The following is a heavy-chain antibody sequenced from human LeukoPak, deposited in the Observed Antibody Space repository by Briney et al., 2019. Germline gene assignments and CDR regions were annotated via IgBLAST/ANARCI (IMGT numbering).Heavy chain of an antibody. CDR1: GFTFSGYS. J-gene: IGHJ6*03. D-gene: IGHD3-9*01. CDR3: ARGVEEEEEYKTDWFMYYSYMDV. Sequence: GGSLRLSCAASGFTFSGYSMNWVRQAPGKGLEWVSSITSSSNYIYYADSLKGRFTISRDNAKNFLYLQMNSLTAEDTAVYFCARGVEEEEEYKTDWFMYYSYMDVWGKGTTVTVSS. CDR2: ITSSSNYI. V-gene: IGHV3-21*01.